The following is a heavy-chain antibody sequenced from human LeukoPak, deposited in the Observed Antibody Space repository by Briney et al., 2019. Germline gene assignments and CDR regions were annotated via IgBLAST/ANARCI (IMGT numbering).Heavy chain of an antibody. CDR3: AKETPRLPDDHGDYLLSPDYYYGMDV. V-gene: IGHV3-30*18. J-gene: IGHJ6*02. CDR2: ISYDGSNK. Sequence: GGSLRLSCAASGFTFSSYGMHWVRQAPGKGLEWVAVISYDGSNKYYADSVKGRFTISRDNSKNTLYLQMNSLRAEDTAVYYCAKETPRLPDDHGDYLLSPDYYYGMDVWGQGTAVTVSS. D-gene: IGHD4-17*01. CDR1: GFTFSSYG.